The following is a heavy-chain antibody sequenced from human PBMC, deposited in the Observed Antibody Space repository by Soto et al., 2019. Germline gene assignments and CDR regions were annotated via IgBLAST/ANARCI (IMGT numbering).Heavy chain of an antibody. CDR3: AKLAGYCSSSSCYGPYAMDA. V-gene: IGHV4-39*01. Sequence: QLQLQESGPGLVKPSETLSLTCTVSGGSISSSSYTWGWTRQPPGKGLEWIGSIYYSGTTYYNPPPKSRVTLAVDPPKNPFPLRRRSVPAADSAVYSCAKLAGYCSSSSCYGPYAMDAWGQGTTVTVSS. J-gene: IGHJ6*02. D-gene: IGHD2-2*01. CDR1: GGSISSSSYT. CDR2: IYYSGTT.